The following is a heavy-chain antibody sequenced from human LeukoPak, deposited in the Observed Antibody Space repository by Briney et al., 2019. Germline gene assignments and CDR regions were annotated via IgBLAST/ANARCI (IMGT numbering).Heavy chain of an antibody. CDR3: ARGVDIVVVPAAIHP. J-gene: IGHJ5*02. CDR2: INPSGGST. Sequence: ASVKVSXKASGYTFTSYYMHWVRQAPGQGLEWMGIINPSGGSTSYAQKFQGRVTMTRDTSTSTVYMELSSLRSEDTAVYYCARGVDIVVVPAAIHPWGQGTLVTVSS. CDR1: GYTFTSYY. D-gene: IGHD2-2*03. V-gene: IGHV1-46*03.